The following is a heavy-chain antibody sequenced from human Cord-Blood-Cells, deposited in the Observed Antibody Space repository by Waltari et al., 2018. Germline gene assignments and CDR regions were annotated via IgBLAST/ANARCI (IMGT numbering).Heavy chain of an antibody. CDR2: ISGSGGST. CDR1: GFTFSRYA. J-gene: IGHJ4*02. Sequence: EVPLLESGGGLVQPGGSLRLSCAASGFTFSRYALSWVRQAPGKGLEWVSAISGSGGSTYYADSVKGRFTISRDNSKNTLYLQMNSLRAEDTAVYYCAKGLAGSRGDYWGQGTLVTVSS. D-gene: IGHD3-10*01. V-gene: IGHV3-23*01. CDR3: AKGLAGSRGDY.